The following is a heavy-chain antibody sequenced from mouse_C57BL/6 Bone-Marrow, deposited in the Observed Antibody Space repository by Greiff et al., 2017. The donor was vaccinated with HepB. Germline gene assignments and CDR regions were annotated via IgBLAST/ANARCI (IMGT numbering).Heavy chain of an antibody. CDR1: GYTFTDYY. CDR3: AREEPYYGSS. D-gene: IGHD1-1*01. J-gene: IGHJ2*01. Sequence: VQLQQSGAELVRPGASVKLSCKASGYTFTDYYINWVKQRPGQGLEWIARIYPGSGNTYYNEKFKGKATLTAEKSSSTAYMQLSSLTSEDSAVYFGAREEPYYGSSWGQGTTLTVSS. V-gene: IGHV1-76*01. CDR2: IYPGSGNT.